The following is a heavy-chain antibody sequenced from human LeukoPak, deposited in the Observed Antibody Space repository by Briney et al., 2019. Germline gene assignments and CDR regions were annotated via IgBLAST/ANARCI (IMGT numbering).Heavy chain of an antibody. J-gene: IGHJ4*02. CDR1: GFTFSSYW. D-gene: IGHD3-22*01. V-gene: IGHV3-74*01. Sequence: GGSLRLSCAASGFTFSSYWMHWVRQTPGKGLWWVSRINSDGSSTSYADSVKGRFTISRDNAKITLYLQMNSLRAEDTAVYYCARDYYDSSDLDYWGQGTLVTVSS. CDR3: ARDYYDSSDLDY. CDR2: INSDGSST.